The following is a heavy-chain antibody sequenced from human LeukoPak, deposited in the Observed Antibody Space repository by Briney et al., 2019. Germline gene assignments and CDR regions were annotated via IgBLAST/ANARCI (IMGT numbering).Heavy chain of an antibody. Sequence: GGSLRLSCAASGFTFSSYAMSWVRQAPGKGLEWVSLISGSGASTYYADSVKGQFTISRDNSKNTLYLQMNSLRAEDTAVYYCAKDYLDIVVVPAAILSSPLDYWGQGTLVTVSS. CDR2: ISGSGAST. D-gene: IGHD2-2*03. CDR3: AKDYLDIVVVPAAILSSPLDY. CDR1: GFTFSSYA. J-gene: IGHJ4*02. V-gene: IGHV3-23*01.